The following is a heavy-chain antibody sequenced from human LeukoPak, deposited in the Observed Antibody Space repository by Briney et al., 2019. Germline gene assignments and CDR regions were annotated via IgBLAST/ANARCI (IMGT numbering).Heavy chain of an antibody. CDR3: ARDRRELHAFDI. D-gene: IGHD1-26*01. CDR1: GGSISSGDYY. J-gene: IGHJ3*02. V-gene: IGHV4-30-4*08. Sequence: PSETLSLTCTVSGGSISSGDYYWSWIRQPPGKGLEWIGYIYYSGSTYYNPSLKSRVTISVDTSKNRFSLKLSSVTAADTAVYYCARDRRELHAFDIWGQGTMVTVSS. CDR2: IYYSGST.